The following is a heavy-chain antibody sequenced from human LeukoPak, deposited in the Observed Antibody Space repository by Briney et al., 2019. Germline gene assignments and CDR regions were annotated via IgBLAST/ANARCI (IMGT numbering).Heavy chain of an antibody. V-gene: IGHV4-59*08. Sequence: SETLTLTCTVSGFTISSYYLSWIRQPPGKGLEWIAYIFYTGSTKYNPALKSRVTISVDTSENQISLRLRSVTAADTAVYYCARRDYYDTTWMGWYFDLWGRGTLVTVSS. CDR1: GFTISSYY. CDR3: ARRDYYDTTWMGWYFDL. D-gene: IGHD3-22*01. J-gene: IGHJ2*01. CDR2: IFYTGST.